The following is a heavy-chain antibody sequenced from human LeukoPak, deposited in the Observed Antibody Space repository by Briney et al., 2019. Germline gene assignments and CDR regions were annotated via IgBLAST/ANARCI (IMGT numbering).Heavy chain of an antibody. CDR2: IIPIFGTA. Sequence: SVNVSCKASGGTLSSYAICWVRQAPGQGLEWMGGIIPIFGTANYAQKFQGRVTITADESTSTAYMELSSLRSEDTAVYYCARGSMVRGVIMFDYWGQGTLVTVSS. J-gene: IGHJ4*02. D-gene: IGHD3-10*01. CDR3: ARGSMVRGVIMFDY. V-gene: IGHV1-69*13. CDR1: GGTLSSYA.